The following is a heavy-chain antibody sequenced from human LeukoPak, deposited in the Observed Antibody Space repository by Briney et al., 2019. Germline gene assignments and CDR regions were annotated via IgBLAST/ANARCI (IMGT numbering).Heavy chain of an antibody. Sequence: GESLKISCKGSGYSFTSYWIGWVRQMPGKGLEWMGIIYPGDSDTRYSPSFQGQVTISADKSISNAYLQWSSLKASDTAMHYCARGSLGFYYDSSGYCDYWGQGTLVTVSS. V-gene: IGHV5-51*01. CDR3: ARGSLGFYYDSSGYCDY. J-gene: IGHJ4*02. CDR2: IYPGDSDT. CDR1: GYSFTSYW. D-gene: IGHD3-22*01.